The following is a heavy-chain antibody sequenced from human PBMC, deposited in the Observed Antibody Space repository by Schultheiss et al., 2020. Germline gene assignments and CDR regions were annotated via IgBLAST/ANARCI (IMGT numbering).Heavy chain of an antibody. CDR2: INPNSGGT. Sequence: ASVKVSCKASGYTFTSYYMHWVRQAPGQGLEWMGWINPNSGGTNYAQKFQGRVTMTRDTSISTAYMELSRLRSDDTAVYYCAFTPRREQWLGGLGTFDYWGQGTLVTVSS. J-gene: IGHJ4*02. V-gene: IGHV1-2*02. D-gene: IGHD6-19*01. CDR3: AFTPRREQWLGGLGTFDY. CDR1: GYTFTSYY.